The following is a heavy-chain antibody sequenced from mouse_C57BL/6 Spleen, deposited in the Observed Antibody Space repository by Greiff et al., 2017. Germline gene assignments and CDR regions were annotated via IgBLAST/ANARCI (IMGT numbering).Heavy chain of an antibody. V-gene: IGHV3-6*01. D-gene: IGHD2-1*01. CDR2: ISYDGSN. CDR1: GYSITSGYY. Sequence: DVQLQESGPGLVKPSQSLSLTCSVTGYSITSGYYWNWIRQFPGNKLEWMGYISYDGSNNYNPSLKNRISITRDTSKNQFFLKLNSVTTEDTATYYCARRGGNYVDYAMDYWGQGTSVTVSS. CDR3: ARRGGNYVDYAMDY. J-gene: IGHJ4*01.